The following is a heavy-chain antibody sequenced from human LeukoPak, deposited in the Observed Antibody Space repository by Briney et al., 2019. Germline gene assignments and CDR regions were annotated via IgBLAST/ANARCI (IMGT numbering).Heavy chain of an antibody. CDR1: GYSISSGYY. J-gene: IGHJ4*02. CDR3: ARTRGEDSVIINRD. CDR2: IYHSGST. Sequence: SETLSLTCTVSGYSISSGYYWGWIRQPPGKGLEWIGSIYHSGSTYYNPSLKSRVTISVDTSKNQFSLKLSSVNAADTAVYYCARTRGEDSVIINRDWGQGTLVTVSS. V-gene: IGHV4-38-2*02. D-gene: IGHD3-16*02.